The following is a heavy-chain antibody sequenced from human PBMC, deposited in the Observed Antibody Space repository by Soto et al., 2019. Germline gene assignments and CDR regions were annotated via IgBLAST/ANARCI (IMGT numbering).Heavy chain of an antibody. Sequence: QVQLVQSGAEVKKPGASVKVSCKASGYTFTGYYMHWVRQAPGQGLEWMGWINPNSGGTNYAQKLQGRVTMTRDTSISTAYMELSRLRSDDTAVYYCARESRGMRDILTGYQNWFDPWGQGTLVTVSS. D-gene: IGHD3-9*01. CDR3: ARESRGMRDILTGYQNWFDP. CDR1: GYTFTGYY. CDR2: INPNSGGT. J-gene: IGHJ5*02. V-gene: IGHV1-2*02.